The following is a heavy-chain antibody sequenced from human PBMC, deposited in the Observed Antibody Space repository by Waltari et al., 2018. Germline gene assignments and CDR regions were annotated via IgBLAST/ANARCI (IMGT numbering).Heavy chain of an antibody. CDR2: IIHTGST. V-gene: IGHV4-34*12. CDR1: GGSFSDYY. Sequence: VQLQQWGAGLLKPSETLSLTCAVFGGSFSDYYWTWIRQPPGKGLEWIGEIIHTGSTSYNPYLRRRVNISVDTSKNHFSLKLSSVTAADTAVYYCARTPMIEVGDAFDIWGQGTMVTVSS. J-gene: IGHJ3*02. D-gene: IGHD3-22*01. CDR3: ARTPMIEVGDAFDI.